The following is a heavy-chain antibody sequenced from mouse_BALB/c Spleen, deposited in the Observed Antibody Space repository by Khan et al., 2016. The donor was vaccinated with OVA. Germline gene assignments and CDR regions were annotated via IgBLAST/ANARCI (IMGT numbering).Heavy chain of an antibody. CDR3: ARGYVGNYEFVY. J-gene: IGHJ3*01. Sequence: QVQLQQSGAELVKPGASVKLSCKTSGYTFTSYWIQWVKQRPGQGLGWIGQIFPGTGTTYYNETFKGKATLTVDTSANTAYMQFSSLTSEDSAVYFCARGYVGNYEFVYWGQGTLVTVAP. CDR1: GYTFTSYW. V-gene: IGHV1S132*01. CDR2: IFPGTGTT. D-gene: IGHD2-1*01.